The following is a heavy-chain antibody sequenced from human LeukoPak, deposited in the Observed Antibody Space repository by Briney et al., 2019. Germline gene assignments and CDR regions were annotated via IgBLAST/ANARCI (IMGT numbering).Heavy chain of an antibody. CDR3: TTGSDYEDYYYYYMDV. V-gene: IGHV3-49*04. J-gene: IGHJ6*03. Sequence: GGSLRLSCTASGFTFGDYAMSWVRQAPGKGLEWVGFIRSKAYGGTTEYAASVKGRFTISRDDSKSIAYLQMNSLKTEDTAVCYCTTGSDYEDYYYYYMDVWGKGTTVTISS. D-gene: IGHD5-12*01. CDR1: GFTFGDYA. CDR2: IRSKAYGGTT.